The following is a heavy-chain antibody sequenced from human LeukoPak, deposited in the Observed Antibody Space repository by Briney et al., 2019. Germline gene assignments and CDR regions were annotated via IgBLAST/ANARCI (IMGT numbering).Heavy chain of an antibody. CDR1: GFTFNNAW. CDR3: ATYGSGSCFRY. D-gene: IGHD6-19*01. CDR2: IKSKTDGGTI. J-gene: IGHJ4*02. Sequence: PGGSLRLSCAASGFTFNNAWMSWVRHAPGKGLEWVGRIKSKTDGGTIDYAAPVKGRFTISRDDSKNTLYLQMNSLQTEDTAVYYCATYGSGSCFRYWGQGTLVTVSS. V-gene: IGHV3-15*01.